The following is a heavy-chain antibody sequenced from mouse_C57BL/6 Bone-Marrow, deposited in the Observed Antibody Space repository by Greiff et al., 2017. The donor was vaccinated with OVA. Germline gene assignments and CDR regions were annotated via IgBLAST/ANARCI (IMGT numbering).Heavy chain of an antibody. CDR2: IDPETGGT. Sequence: QVQLKQSGAELVRPGASVTLSCKASGYTFTDYEMHWVKQTPVHGLEWIGAIDPETGGTAYNQKFKGKAILTADKSSSTAYMELRSLTSEDSAVYYCTRGGLRGYYYAMDYWGQGTSVTVSS. V-gene: IGHV1-15*01. CDR3: TRGGLRGYYYAMDY. J-gene: IGHJ4*01. CDR1: GYTFTDYE. D-gene: IGHD2-4*01.